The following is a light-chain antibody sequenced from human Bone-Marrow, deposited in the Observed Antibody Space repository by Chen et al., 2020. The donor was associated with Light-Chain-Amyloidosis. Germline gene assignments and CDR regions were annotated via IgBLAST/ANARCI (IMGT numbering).Light chain of an antibody. CDR1: NSGINS. J-gene: IGLJ3*02. V-gene: IGLV3-21*02. CDR3: QVWEGSGDQVV. Sequence: SYVLTQLPSVSVGSGQTARITRGGNNSGINSVHWYQQKSGQAPVLVVFDDYDRPSAIPERFPGFKWGNTATLTSSRGEAGEEADYDCQVWEGSGDQVVFGGWTRMAFL. CDR2: DDY.